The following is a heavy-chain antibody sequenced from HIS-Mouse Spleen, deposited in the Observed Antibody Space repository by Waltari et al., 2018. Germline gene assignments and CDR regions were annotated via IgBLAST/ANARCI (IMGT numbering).Heavy chain of an antibody. CDR3: ARDNDFWSGYNYGMDV. Sequence: QVQLVQSGAEVKKPGSSVKVSCKASGGTFSSYAISWVRQAPGQGREWMGGIIPIFGTANYAQKFQGRVTTTADESTSTAYMELSSLRSEDTAVYYCARDNDFWSGYNYGMDVWGQGTTVTVSS. D-gene: IGHD3-3*01. J-gene: IGHJ6*02. V-gene: IGHV1-69*01. CDR1: GGTFSSYA. CDR2: IIPIFGTA.